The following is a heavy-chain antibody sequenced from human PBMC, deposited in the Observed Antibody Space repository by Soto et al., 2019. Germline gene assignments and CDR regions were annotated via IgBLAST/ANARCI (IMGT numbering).Heavy chain of an antibody. CDR1: GFTFSDSW. CDR3: ASLGRHG. Sequence: EVQLVDSGGGLVQPGGSLRLSCAASGFTFSDSWMDWVRQAPGKGPEWVANIKEDGSEKNYLDSVKGRFTISRDNAKNSLYLQMNSLRAEDTAVYYCASLGRHGWGQGTTVTVSS. J-gene: IGHJ6*02. V-gene: IGHV3-7*01. CDR2: IKEDGSEK. D-gene: IGHD3-16*01.